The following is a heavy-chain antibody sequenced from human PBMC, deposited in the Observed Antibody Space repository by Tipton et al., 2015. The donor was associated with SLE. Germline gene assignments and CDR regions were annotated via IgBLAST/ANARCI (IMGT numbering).Heavy chain of an antibody. CDR2: VSGGGDDT. V-gene: IGHV3-23*04. J-gene: IGHJ5*02. CDR1: GFMFSNFA. Sequence: QLVQSGGGLVQPGGSLRLSCAASGFMFSNFAMNWVRQAPEKGLEWVSFVSGGGDDTRYADSVRGRFTVYRDNSKNSLYLQMNSLRAEDTAVHYCARMVQGVHNWFDPWGQGTLVTVSS. CDR3: ARMVQGVHNWFDP. D-gene: IGHD3-10*01.